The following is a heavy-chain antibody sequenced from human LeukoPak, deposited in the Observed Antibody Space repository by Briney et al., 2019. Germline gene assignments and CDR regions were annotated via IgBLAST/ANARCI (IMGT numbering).Heavy chain of an antibody. J-gene: IGHJ4*02. CDR3: ARGKEVITMLRGLKPGCYFDY. Sequence: SETLSLTCTVSGDSISTSNSYWGWIRQPPGKGLEWIGSIYYSGNTYYNASLKSRVTISVDTSKNQFSLKLISVTAADTAVYYCARGKEVITMLRGLKPGCYFDYWGQGTLVTVSS. CDR2: IYYSGNT. CDR1: GDSISTSNSY. V-gene: IGHV4-39*01. D-gene: IGHD3-10*01.